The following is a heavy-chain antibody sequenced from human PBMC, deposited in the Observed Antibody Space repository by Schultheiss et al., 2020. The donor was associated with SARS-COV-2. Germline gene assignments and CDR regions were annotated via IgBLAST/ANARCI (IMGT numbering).Heavy chain of an antibody. CDR2: ISSSGSTI. CDR3: ARFLVQGFYPASDY. Sequence: GGSLRLSCAASGFTFSSYEMNWVRQAPGKGLEWVSYISSSGSTIYYADSVKGRFTISRDNAKNSLYLQMNSLRAEDTAVYYCARFLVQGFYPASDYWGQGILVTVSS. CDR1: GFTFSSYE. J-gene: IGHJ4*02. D-gene: IGHD2-2*01. V-gene: IGHV3-48*03.